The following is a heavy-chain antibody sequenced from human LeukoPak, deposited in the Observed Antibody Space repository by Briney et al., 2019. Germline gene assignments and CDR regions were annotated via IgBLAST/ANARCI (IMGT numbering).Heavy chain of an antibody. Sequence: PSETLSLTCTVSGGSVSSGSYYWSWIRQPPGKGLEWIGYIYYSGSTNYNPSLKSRVTISVDTSKNQFSLKLSSVTAADTAVYYCARVVVGATPLRDDAFDIWGQGTMVTASS. CDR2: IYYSGST. J-gene: IGHJ3*02. V-gene: IGHV4-61*01. CDR3: ARVVVGATPLRDDAFDI. CDR1: GGSVSSGSYY. D-gene: IGHD1-26*01.